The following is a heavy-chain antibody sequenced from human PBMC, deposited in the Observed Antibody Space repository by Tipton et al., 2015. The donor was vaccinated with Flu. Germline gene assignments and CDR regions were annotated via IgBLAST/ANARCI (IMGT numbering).Heavy chain of an antibody. D-gene: IGHD6-19*01. CDR3: AKVIPELVAGLDY. CDR2: ISGGGAIR. Sequence: GSLRLSCAASGFTFSRYAMTWARQAPGKGLEWVSAISGGGAIRYFADSVKGRFTISRDNSKNMLYLQMNSLRPEDTAIYYCAKVIPELVAGLDYWGQGNLVSVPS. J-gene: IGHJ4*02. V-gene: IGHV3-23*01. CDR1: GFTFSRYA.